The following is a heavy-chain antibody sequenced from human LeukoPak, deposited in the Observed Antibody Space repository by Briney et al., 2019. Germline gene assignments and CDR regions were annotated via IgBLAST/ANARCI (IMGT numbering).Heavy chain of an antibody. Sequence: GESLKISCKGSGYNFAHDWIGWVRQMPGKGLEWMGWISAYNGNTNYAQKLQGRVTMTTDTSTSTAYMELRSLRSDDTAVYYCARDFSPGITGTKGNFDYWGQGTLVTVSS. V-gene: IGHV1-18*04. CDR3: ARDFSPGITGTKGNFDY. D-gene: IGHD1-7*01. CDR2: ISAYNGNT. CDR1: GYNFAHDW. J-gene: IGHJ4*02.